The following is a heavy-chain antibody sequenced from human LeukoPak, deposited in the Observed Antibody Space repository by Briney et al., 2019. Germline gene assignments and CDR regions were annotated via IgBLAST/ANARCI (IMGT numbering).Heavy chain of an antibody. CDR3: ANQPLSTGAIET. J-gene: IGHJ5*02. Sequence: GGSLRLSCAASGFTFNTCAMTWVRQAPGKGLEWVSTIDGSSRSTYYADSVKGRFTISRDNSKNTLYLQMHNLRAEDTALYYCANQPLSTGAIETWGQGTLVTVSS. D-gene: IGHD3-9*01. CDR1: GFTFNTCA. CDR2: IDGSSRST. V-gene: IGHV3-23*05.